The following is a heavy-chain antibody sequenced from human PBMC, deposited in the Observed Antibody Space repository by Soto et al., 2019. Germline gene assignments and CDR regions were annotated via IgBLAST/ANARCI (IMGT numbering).Heavy chain of an antibody. CDR3: ARVKRSTSRLDP. CDR2: VYYSGST. J-gene: IGHJ5*02. D-gene: IGHD1-26*01. V-gene: IGHV4-61*08. CDR1: GDSVSSGAYY. Sequence: SETLSLTCSVSGDSVSSGAYYWSWIRQPPGKVLEWIVYVYYSGSTIYNPSLETGVTISFDTSNNQFSLKLTSVTPSYTAIYYCARVKRSTSRLDPWGQGTLVTVSS.